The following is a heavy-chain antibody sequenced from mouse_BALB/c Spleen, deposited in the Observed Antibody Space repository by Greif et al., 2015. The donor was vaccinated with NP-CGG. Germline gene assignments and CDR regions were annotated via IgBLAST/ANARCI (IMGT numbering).Heavy chain of an antibody. CDR3: TRSVRKAMDY. D-gene: IGHD2-14*01. Sequence: EVMLVESGGGLVQPGGSMKLSCVASGFTFSNYWMNWVRQSPEKGLEWVAEIRLKSNNYATHYAESVKGRFTISRDDSKSSVYLQMNNLRAEDTGIYYCTRSVRKAMDYWGQGTSVTVSS. J-gene: IGHJ4*01. V-gene: IGHV6-6*02. CDR2: IRLKSNNYAT. CDR1: GFTFSNYW.